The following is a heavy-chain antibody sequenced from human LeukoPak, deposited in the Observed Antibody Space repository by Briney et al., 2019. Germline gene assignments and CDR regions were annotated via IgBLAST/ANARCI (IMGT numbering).Heavy chain of an antibody. CDR1: GGSISSYY. Sequence: PSETLSLTCTVSGGSISSYYWSWIRQPPGKGLEWIGYIYYSGSTTYNPSLKSRVTISVDTSKNQFSLKLSSVTAADTAVYYCARQSGDSSAYVGWFDPWGQGTLVTVSS. CDR3: ARQSGDSSAYVGWFDP. D-gene: IGHD3-22*01. J-gene: IGHJ5*02. CDR2: IYYSGST. V-gene: IGHV4-59*08.